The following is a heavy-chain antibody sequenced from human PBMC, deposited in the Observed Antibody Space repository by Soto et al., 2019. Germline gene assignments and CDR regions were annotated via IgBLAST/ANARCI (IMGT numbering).Heavy chain of an antibody. V-gene: IGHV4-4*02. D-gene: IGHD6-19*01. CDR2: IYHSGST. J-gene: IGHJ3*02. CDR3: AREWVDGWYPPRGDAFDI. Sequence: SETLSLTCAVSGGSISSSNWWSWVRQPPGKGLEWIGEIYHSGSTNYNPSLKSRVTISVDKSKNQFSLKLSSVTAADTAVYYCAREWVDGWYPPRGDAFDIWGQGTMVTVSS. CDR1: GGSISSSNW.